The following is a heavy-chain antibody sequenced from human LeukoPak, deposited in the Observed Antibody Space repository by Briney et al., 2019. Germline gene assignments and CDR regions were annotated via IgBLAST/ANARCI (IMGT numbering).Heavy chain of an antibody. CDR1: GGSISSYY. V-gene: IGHV4-59*01. CDR3: ARGEGELIFDY. J-gene: IGHJ4*02. D-gene: IGHD3-10*01. Sequence: SETLSLTCTVSGGSISSYYWSWIRQPPGKGLEWIGYIYYSGSTNYNPSLKSRVTISVDTSKNQFSLKLSSVTAADTAVYYCARGEGELIFDYWGQGTLVTVPS. CDR2: IYYSGST.